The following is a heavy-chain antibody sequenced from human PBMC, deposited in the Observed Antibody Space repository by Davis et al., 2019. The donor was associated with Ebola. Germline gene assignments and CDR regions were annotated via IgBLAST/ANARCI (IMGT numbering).Heavy chain of an antibody. V-gene: IGHV3-30-3*01. CDR1: GFTFSSYA. CDR2: ISYDGSNK. J-gene: IGHJ4*02. CDR3: AKGGSGSFLDY. D-gene: IGHD1-26*01. Sequence: GESLKISCAASGFTFSSYAMHWVRQAPGKGLEWVAVISYDGSNKYYADSVKGRFTISRDNSKNTLYLQMNSLRAEDTAVYYCAKGGSGSFLDYWGQGTLVTVSS.